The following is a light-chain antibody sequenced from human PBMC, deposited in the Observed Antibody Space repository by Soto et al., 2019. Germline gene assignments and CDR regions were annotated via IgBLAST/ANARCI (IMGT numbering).Light chain of an antibody. V-gene: IGKV1-5*03. CDR3: KHYNSYPLT. CDR1: QRISSW. J-gene: IGKJ4*02. CDR2: KPS. Sequence: DIQMTQSPSTLSASVGDRVIITCRASQRISSWLAWYQQKPGKAPELLIYKPSSLQSGVPSRFSGSGSGTEFTLTIISLQPDDFATYYCKHYNSYPLTFGGGTKVEIK.